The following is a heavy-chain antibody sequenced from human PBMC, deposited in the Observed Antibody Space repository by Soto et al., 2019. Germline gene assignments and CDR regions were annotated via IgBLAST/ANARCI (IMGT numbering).Heavy chain of an antibody. V-gene: IGHV4-39*01. Sequence: SETLSLTCSVAGGNIASSVDYWGWERKSPGKGLEWIESIYYSGSTHYNPSLKSRVTVSVDTSKNQFSLKLTSVTAADTAVYFCVSHRNYIVVSGSFFDYWSQGTLVTVSS. D-gene: IGHD6-19*01. CDR3: VSHRNYIVVSGSFFDY. CDR1: GGNIASSVDY. J-gene: IGHJ4*02. CDR2: IYYSGST.